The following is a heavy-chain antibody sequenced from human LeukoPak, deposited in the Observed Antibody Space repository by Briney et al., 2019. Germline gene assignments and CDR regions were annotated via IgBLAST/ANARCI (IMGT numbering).Heavy chain of an antibody. CDR3: ARGGKATVVTM. Sequence: SETLSLTCAVYGGSFSGYYWSWIRQPPGKGLEWIGEINHSGVTNYNPSLKSRVSMSVETSKPQFSLQLTSVTAADTAVYYCARGGKATVVTMWGQGILVTVSS. J-gene: IGHJ4*02. D-gene: IGHD4-23*01. CDR2: INHSGVT. CDR1: GGSFSGYY. V-gene: IGHV4-34*01.